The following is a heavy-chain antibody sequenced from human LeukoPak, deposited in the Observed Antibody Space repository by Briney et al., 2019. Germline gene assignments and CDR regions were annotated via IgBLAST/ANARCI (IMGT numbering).Heavy chain of an antibody. J-gene: IGHJ3*02. CDR1: GGSFSGYY. Sequence: SETLSLTCAVYGGSFSGYYWSWIRQPPGKGLEWIGEINHSGSTNYNPSLKSRVTISVDTSKNQFSLKLNSVTAADTAVYYCARVSSMVRGIRGAFDIWGQGTMVTVSS. D-gene: IGHD3-10*01. CDR2: INHSGST. CDR3: ARVSSMVRGIRGAFDI. V-gene: IGHV4-34*01.